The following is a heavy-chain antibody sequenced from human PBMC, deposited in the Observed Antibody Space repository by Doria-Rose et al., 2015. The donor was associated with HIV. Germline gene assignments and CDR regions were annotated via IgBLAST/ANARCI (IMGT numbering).Heavy chain of an antibody. V-gene: IGHV3-21*01. CDR2: ISSTSAYI. CDR1: GFTFSSHR. D-gene: IGHD3-10*01. J-gene: IGHJ4*02. Sequence: VQLVQSEGGLVRPGGSLRLSCATSGFTFSSHRINWVRQAPGKDLEWVSSISSTSAYIIYVDSVRGRFTISRDNARNSLYLQMDSLRAEDTAIYYCATGVTLDYWGQGTLVTVSS. CDR3: ATGVTLDY.